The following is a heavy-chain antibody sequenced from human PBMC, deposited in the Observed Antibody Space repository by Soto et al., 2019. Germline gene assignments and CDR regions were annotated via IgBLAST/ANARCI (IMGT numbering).Heavy chain of an antibody. V-gene: IGHV1-18*01. CDR1: GYTLTSYA. Sequence: ASVKVSCKASGYTLTSYAINWVRQAPGQGLEWMGWINSYNHNTKFAQKFQGRVSMTTDTSTNTAYMELRSLRSDDTAVYYCARLPRFLEWLSSVYYYAMDVWGQGTTVTVSS. D-gene: IGHD3-3*01. CDR2: INSYNHNT. CDR3: ARLPRFLEWLSSVYYYAMDV. J-gene: IGHJ6*02.